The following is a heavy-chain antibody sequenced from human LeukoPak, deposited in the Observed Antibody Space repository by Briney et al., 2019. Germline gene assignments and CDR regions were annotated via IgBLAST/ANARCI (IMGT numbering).Heavy chain of an antibody. CDR3: ARVAGGYSYGYPDY. CDR2: IYNSGST. D-gene: IGHD5-18*01. J-gene: IGHJ4*02. CDR1: GGSISSSSYY. V-gene: IGHV4-39*07. Sequence: SETLSLTCTVPGGSISSSSYYWGWIRQPPGKGLEWIGSIYNSGSTYYNPPLKSRVTISVDTSKNQFSLKLSSVTAAGMAVYYCARVAGGYSYGYPDYWGQGTLVTVSS.